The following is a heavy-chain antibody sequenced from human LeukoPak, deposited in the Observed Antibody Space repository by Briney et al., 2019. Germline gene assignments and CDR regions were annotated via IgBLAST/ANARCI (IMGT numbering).Heavy chain of an antibody. CDR3: ARVRAVAGTYSGDFDY. J-gene: IGHJ4*02. CDR1: GFTFSSYS. Sequence: GGSLRLSCAASGFTFSSYSMNWVRQAPGKGLEWVSSISSSSSYIYYADSVKGRFTISRDNAKNTLYLQMNSLRAEDTAVYYCARVRAVAGTYSGDFDYWGQGTLVTVSS. CDR2: ISSSSSYI. V-gene: IGHV3-21*01. D-gene: IGHD6-19*01.